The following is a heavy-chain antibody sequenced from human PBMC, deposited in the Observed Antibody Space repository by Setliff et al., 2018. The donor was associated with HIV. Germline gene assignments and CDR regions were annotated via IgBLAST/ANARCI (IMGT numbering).Heavy chain of an antibody. CDR3: TKNLYRSPWSPLDY. J-gene: IGHJ4*02. V-gene: IGHV3-74*01. D-gene: IGHD6-19*01. CDR1: GFTFSNYW. CDR2: IAVDGSRT. Sequence: PGGSLRLSCAASGFTFSNYWMPWVRQAPGKGPVWVSRIAVDGSRTDYADSVKGRFTISRDNSKNTLYLQMNSLRAEDTAVYYCTKNLYRSPWSPLDYWGQGTLVTVSS.